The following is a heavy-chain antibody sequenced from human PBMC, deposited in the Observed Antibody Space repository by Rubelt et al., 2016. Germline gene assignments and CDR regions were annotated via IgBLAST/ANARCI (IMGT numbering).Heavy chain of an antibody. J-gene: IGHJ4*02. V-gene: IGHV4-34*01. Sequence: QVQLKQWGAGVLKPSETLSLTCAVYGGSFSDYHWSWIRQPPGKGLEWIGEINHSGTTNYNPSLKSRVTMSVDTSKKQFPLKLTAVTAADSAVYYCASSWYMVWWGQGTRVTVSS. CDR2: INHSGTT. D-gene: IGHD6-13*01. CDR1: GGSFSDYH. CDR3: ASSWYMVW.